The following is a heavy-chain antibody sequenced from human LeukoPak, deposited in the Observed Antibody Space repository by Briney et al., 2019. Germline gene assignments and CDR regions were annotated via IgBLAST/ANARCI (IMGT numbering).Heavy chain of an antibody. CDR3: ARGIVLRLDKLTFDY. Sequence: SETLSLTCTVSGGSISSYYWSWIRQPPGKGLEWIGYIYYSGSTNYNPSLKSRVTISVDTSKNQFSLKLSSVTAADTAVYYCARGIVLRLDKLTFDYWGQGTLVTVSS. CDR1: GGSISSYY. D-gene: IGHD5-12*01. CDR2: IYYSGST. V-gene: IGHV4-59*01. J-gene: IGHJ4*02.